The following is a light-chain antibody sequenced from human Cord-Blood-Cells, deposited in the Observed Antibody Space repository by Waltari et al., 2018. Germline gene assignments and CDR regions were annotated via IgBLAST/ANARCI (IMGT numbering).Light chain of an antibody. CDR1: KLGDKY. V-gene: IGLV3-1*01. CDR3: QAWDSSTVV. J-gene: IGLJ2*01. CDR2: QDS. Sequence: SYERPQPPSVSVSPGQTGSLTCSGDKLGDKYACWYQQKPGQSPVLVIYQDSKRPSGIPERFSGSNSGNTATLTISGTQAMDEADYYCQAWDSSTVVFGGGTKLTVL.